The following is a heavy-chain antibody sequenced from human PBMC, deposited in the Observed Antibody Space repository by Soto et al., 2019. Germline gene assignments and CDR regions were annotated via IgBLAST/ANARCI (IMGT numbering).Heavy chain of an antibody. D-gene: IGHD2-15*01. CDR3: AHSGRVLSPFDS. CDR1: GFSLSTSGVS. CDR2: IYWDDDK. J-gene: IGHJ4*02. V-gene: IGHV2-5*02. Sequence: QITLKESGPTPEKPTQTLRLTCTFSGFSLSTSGVSVGWIRQPPGKALEWLALIYWDDDKRYSPSLKSRLTITKDTSKNQVVLTKTNMDPVDTATYYCAHSGRVLSPFDSWGQGTLVTVSS.